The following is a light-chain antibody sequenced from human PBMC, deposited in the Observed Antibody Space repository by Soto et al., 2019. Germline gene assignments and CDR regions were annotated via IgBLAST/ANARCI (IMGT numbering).Light chain of an antibody. CDR1: QSISSY. Sequence: DIQMTQSPSSLSASVGDRVTITCRASQSISSYLNWYQQKPGKAPKLLIYAASSLQSGVPSRFSGSGSGTDFTLTISSLQPEDFATYYCQQSYSPRRSFGQGTKVEIK. CDR2: AAS. V-gene: IGKV1-39*01. CDR3: QQSYSPRRS. J-gene: IGKJ1*01.